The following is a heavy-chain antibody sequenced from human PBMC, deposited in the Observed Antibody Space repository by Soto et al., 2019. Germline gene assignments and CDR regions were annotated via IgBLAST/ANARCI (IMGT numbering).Heavy chain of an antibody. J-gene: IGHJ4*02. CDR2: ISSSSSYI. D-gene: IGHD5-12*01. CDR1: GFTFSSYS. V-gene: IGHV3-21*01. Sequence: GGSLRLSCAASGFTFSSYSMNWVRQAPGKGLEWVSSISSSSSYIYYADSVKGRFTISRDNAKNSLYLQMNSLRAEDTAVYYCARAGRVATIRAPFEYWGQGTLVTVSS. CDR3: ARAGRVATIRAPFEY.